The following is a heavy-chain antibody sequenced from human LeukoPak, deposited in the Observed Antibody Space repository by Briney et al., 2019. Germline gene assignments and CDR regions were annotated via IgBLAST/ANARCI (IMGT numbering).Heavy chain of an antibody. D-gene: IGHD3-10*01. CDR1: GFTFSSYS. Sequence: GGSLRLSCAASGFTFSSYSMNWVRQAPGKGLEWVSSISSSSSYIYYADSVKGRFTISRDNAKNSLYLQMNSLRAEDTAVYYCVRDGVNHYVWFGELSLYGMDVWGQGTTVTVSS. J-gene: IGHJ6*02. CDR2: ISSSSSYI. CDR3: VRDGVNHYVWFGELSLYGMDV. V-gene: IGHV3-21*01.